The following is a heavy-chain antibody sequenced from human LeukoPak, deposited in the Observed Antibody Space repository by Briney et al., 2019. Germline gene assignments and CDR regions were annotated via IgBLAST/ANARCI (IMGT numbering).Heavy chain of an antibody. CDR3: ARAAAGTNSWYYFDY. J-gene: IGHJ4*02. CDR1: GDSISSGDHY. V-gene: IGHV4-30-4*01. CDR2: IHYSGST. Sequence: SETLSLTCTVSGDSISSGDHYWSSIRQPPGKGLEWIGYIHYSGSTYYNPSLKSRVIISGDMSKNQFSLSLNSLTAADSAMYYCARAAAGTNSWYYFDYWGQGTLVTVSS. D-gene: IGHD6-19*01.